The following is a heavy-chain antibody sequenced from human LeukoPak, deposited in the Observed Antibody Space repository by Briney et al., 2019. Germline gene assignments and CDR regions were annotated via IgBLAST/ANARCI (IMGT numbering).Heavy chain of an antibody. V-gene: IGHV3-30*18. CDR3: AKGTHPDY. Sequence: GGSLRLSCAASGFTFSSYGVHWVRQAPGKGLEWVAVISYDGSNKYYADSVKGRFTISRDNSKNTLYLQMNSLRAEDTAVYYCAKGTHPDYWGQGTLVTVSS. J-gene: IGHJ4*02. CDR1: GFTFSSYG. CDR2: ISYDGSNK.